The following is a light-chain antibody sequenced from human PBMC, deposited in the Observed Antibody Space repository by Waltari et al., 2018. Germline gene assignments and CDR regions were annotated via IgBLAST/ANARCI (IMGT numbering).Light chain of an antibody. CDR1: QDISNY. CDR2: DAS. V-gene: IGKV1-33*01. CDR3: QQYDNLPLT. J-gene: IGKJ4*01. Sequence: DIQMTQSPSTLSASVGDRVTTTCQASQDISNYLNWYQQKPGKAPKLLIYDASHLETGVPSRFSGSGSGTEFTFTISSLQPEDIATYYCQQYDNLPLTFGGGTKVEIK.